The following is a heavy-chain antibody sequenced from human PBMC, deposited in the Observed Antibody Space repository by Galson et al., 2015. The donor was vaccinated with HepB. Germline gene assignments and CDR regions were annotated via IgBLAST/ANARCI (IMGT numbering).Heavy chain of an antibody. J-gene: IGHJ4*02. D-gene: IGHD5-24*01. CDR3: ARLEGYTHFDY. Sequence: QSGAEVNKPGESLRISCTGSGFSFTTYWITWVRQMPGKGLEWMGRIDPSDSYTNYSPSFQGHVTISADKSISTAYLQWGSLKASDTAMYYCARLEGYTHFDYWGQGTLVTVSS. CDR2: IDPSDSYT. CDR1: GFSFTTYW. V-gene: IGHV5-10-1*01.